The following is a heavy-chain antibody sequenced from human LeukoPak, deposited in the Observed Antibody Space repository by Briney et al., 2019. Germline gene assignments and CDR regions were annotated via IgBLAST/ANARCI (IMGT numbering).Heavy chain of an antibody. CDR3: ARDLGSGNYDDAFDI. V-gene: IGHV3-21*01. D-gene: IGHD3-10*01. CDR1: GFTFSSYS. J-gene: IGHJ3*02. CDR2: ISSSSSYI. Sequence: GGSLRLSCAASGFTFSSYSMNWVRQAPGKGLEWVSSISSSSSYIYYADSVKGRFTISRDNAKNSLYLQMNSLRAEDTAVYYCARDLGSGNYDDAFDIWGQGTMVTVSS.